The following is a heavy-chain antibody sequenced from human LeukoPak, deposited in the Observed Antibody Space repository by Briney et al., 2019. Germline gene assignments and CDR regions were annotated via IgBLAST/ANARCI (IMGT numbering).Heavy chain of an antibody. D-gene: IGHD2-15*01. CDR2: INPDGRAT. CDR1: EFTFSTSW. Sequence: GGSLRLSCAASEFTFSTSWMIWVRQAPGKGLEWLANINPDGRATFYVDSVKGRFIISRDNAKNSLFLQMSSLRDDDTALYYCASSHDSAGNDWGRGTVVTVYS. CDR3: ASSHDSAGND. J-gene: IGHJ1*01. V-gene: IGHV3-7*01.